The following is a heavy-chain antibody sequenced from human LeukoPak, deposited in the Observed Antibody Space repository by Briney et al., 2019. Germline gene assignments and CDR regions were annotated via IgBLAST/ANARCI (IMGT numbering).Heavy chain of an antibody. CDR2: ISGSGGST. V-gene: IGHV3-23*01. CDR1: GFAFSSYA. D-gene: IGHD2-2*01. Sequence: GGALRLSCEASGFAFSSYAMSWVRQAPGKGLEWVSAISGSGGSTYYADSGKGRFTISRDNSKNTLYLQMNSLRAEDTAVYYCAKADCSSTSCYAGSYYFDYWGQGTLVTVSS. CDR3: AKADCSSTSCYAGSYYFDY. J-gene: IGHJ4*02.